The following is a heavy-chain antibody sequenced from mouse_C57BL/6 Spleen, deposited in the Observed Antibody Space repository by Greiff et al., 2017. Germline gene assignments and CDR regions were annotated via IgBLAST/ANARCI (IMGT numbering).Heavy chain of an antibody. CDR3: AREENYGSRYFDY. J-gene: IGHJ2*01. CDR1: GYTFTSYW. V-gene: IGHV1-69*01. Sequence: VQLKQPGAELVMPGASVKLSCKASGYTFTSYWMHWVKQRPGQGLEWIGEIDPSDSYTNYNQKFKGKSTLTVDKSSSTAYMQLSSLTSEDSSVYYCAREENYGSRYFDYGGQGTTLTVSS. D-gene: IGHD1-1*01. CDR2: IDPSDSYT.